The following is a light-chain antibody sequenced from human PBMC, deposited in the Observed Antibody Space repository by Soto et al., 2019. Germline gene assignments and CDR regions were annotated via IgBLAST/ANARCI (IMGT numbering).Light chain of an antibody. Sequence: ETVLTQSPGTLSLSPGERATLFCRASQSITSNHLAWYQQKPGQAPRLLIYGASSRATGIPDRFSGSGSGTDLPLTISRLEPEDFAVYYCQQHGTSPPSWTFGQGTKVEIK. CDR3: QQHGTSPPSWT. J-gene: IGKJ1*01. V-gene: IGKV3-20*01. CDR1: QSITSNH. CDR2: GAS.